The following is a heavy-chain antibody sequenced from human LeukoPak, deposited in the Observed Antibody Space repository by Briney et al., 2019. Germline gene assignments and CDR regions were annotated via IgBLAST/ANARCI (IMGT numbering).Heavy chain of an antibody. V-gene: IGHV1-18*01. CDR3: ARGHRYCTNGVCHNDY. CDR1: GYTFTSYG. D-gene: IGHD2-8*01. J-gene: IGHJ4*02. Sequence: ASAKVSCKASGYTFTSYGISWVRQAPGQGLEWMGWISAYNGNTNYAQKLQGRVTMTTDTSTSTAYMELRSLRSDDTAVYYCARGHRYCTNGVCHNDYWGQGTLVTVSS. CDR2: ISAYNGNT.